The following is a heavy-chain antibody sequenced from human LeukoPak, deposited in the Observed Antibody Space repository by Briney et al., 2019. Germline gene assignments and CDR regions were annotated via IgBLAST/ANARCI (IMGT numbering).Heavy chain of an antibody. CDR1: GYTFTSYG. CDR2: MNPNSGNT. J-gene: IGHJ5*02. Sequence: VASVKVSCKASGYTFTSYGISWVRQATGQGLEWMGWMNPNSGNTGYAQKFQGRVTMTRNTSISTAYMELSSLRSEDTAVYYCARGRGSGSYYSWFDPWGQGTLVTVSS. CDR3: ARGRGSGSYYSWFDP. V-gene: IGHV1-8*02. D-gene: IGHD3-10*01.